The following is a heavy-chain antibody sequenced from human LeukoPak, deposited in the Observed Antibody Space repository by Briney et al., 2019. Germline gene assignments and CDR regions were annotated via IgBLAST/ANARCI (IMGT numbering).Heavy chain of an antibody. J-gene: IGHJ3*02. CDR2: INPNSGGT. D-gene: IGHD2-2*01. CDR1: GYTFTGYY. CDR3: ARARIGYCSSTSCRDAFDT. Sequence: ASVKVSCKASGYTFTGYYMHWVRQAPGQGLEWMGWINPNSGGTNYAQKFQGRVTMTRDTSISTAYMELSRLRSDDTAVYYCARARIGYCSSTSCRDAFDTWGQGTMVTVSS. V-gene: IGHV1-2*02.